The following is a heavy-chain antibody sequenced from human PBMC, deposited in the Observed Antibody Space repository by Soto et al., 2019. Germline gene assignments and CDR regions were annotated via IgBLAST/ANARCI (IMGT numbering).Heavy chain of an antibody. Sequence: PSETLPLTCAVYGGSFSGYYWSWIRQPPGKGLEWIGEINHSGSTNYNPSLKSRVTISVDTSKNQFSLKLSSVTAADTAVYYCARSTDRITIFGVGLSRAFDDXGQGTLVTVSS. CDR1: GGSFSGYY. V-gene: IGHV4-34*01. CDR2: INHSGST. J-gene: IGHJ4*02. CDR3: ARSTDRITIFGVGLSRAFDD. D-gene: IGHD3-3*01.